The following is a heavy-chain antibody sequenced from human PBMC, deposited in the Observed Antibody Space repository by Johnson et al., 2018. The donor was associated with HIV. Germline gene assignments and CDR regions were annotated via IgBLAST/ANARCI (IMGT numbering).Heavy chain of an antibody. CDR2: INKDGGEE. CDR1: GFSFNKYW. V-gene: IGHV3-7*03. J-gene: IGHJ3*02. Sequence: VQLVESGGGLVQPGWSLRLSCVGSGFSFNKYWMSWVRQAPGDRLERLTTINKDGGEEYYVDSVKGRFTISRDNARNSLYLQMNSLRVEDTAVYYCVRDVGPLDIWGQGTLVTVS. CDR3: VRDVGPLDI.